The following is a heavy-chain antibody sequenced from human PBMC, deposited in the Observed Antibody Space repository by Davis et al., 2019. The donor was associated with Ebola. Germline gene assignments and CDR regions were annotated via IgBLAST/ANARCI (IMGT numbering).Heavy chain of an antibody. CDR2: IYSGGST. CDR1: GFTVSSNY. D-gene: IGHD4-11*01. V-gene: IGHV3-53*01. J-gene: IGHJ6*03. Sequence: GGSLRLSCAASGFTVSSNYMSWVRQAPGKGLEWVSVIYSGGSTYYADSVKGRFTISRDNSKNTLYLQMNSLRAEDTAVYYCARSPTTVTTEGIYYYYYYYMDVWGKGTTVTVSS. CDR3: ARSPTTVTTEGIYYYYYYYMDV.